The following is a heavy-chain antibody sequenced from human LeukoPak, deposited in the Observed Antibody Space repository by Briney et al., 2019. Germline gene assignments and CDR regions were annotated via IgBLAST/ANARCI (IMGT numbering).Heavy chain of an antibody. V-gene: IGHV4-61*08. CDR3: ARHSGSHDY. D-gene: IGHD1-26*01. CDR2: IYYSGST. CDR1: GGSISSGDYY. J-gene: IGHJ4*02. Sequence: SQTLSLTCTVSGGSISSGDYYWSWIRQPPGKGLEWIGCIYYSGSTNYNPSLKGRVTISVDTSKNQFSLKLSSVTAADTAVYYCARHSGSHDYWGQGTLVTVSS.